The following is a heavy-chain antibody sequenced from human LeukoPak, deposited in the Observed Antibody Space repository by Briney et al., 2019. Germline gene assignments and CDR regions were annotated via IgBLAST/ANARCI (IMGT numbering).Heavy chain of an antibody. CDR1: GGSISSSSYY. J-gene: IGHJ3*02. Sequence: ASETLSLTCTVSGGSISSSSYYWGWIRQPPGKGLEWIGGIYYSGSTYYNPSLKSRVTISVDTSKNQFSLKLCSVTAADTAVYYCARQVGGDGAFDIWGQGTMVTVSS. V-gene: IGHV4-39*01. CDR3: ARQVGGDGAFDI. CDR2: IYYSGST. D-gene: IGHD2-21*02.